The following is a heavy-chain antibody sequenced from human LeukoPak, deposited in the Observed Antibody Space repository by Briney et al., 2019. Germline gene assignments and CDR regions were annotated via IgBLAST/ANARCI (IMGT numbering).Heavy chain of an antibody. D-gene: IGHD2-2*01. V-gene: IGHV1-18*01. CDR1: GYTFTSYG. Sequence: ASVKVSCKASGYTFTSYGISWVRQAPGQGLEWMGWISAYNGNTNYAQKFQGRVTITADESTSTAYMELSSLRSEDTAVYYCARDDGMPTGVYCSSTSCKGDAFDIWGQGTMVTVSS. CDR3: ARDDGMPTGVYCSSTSCKGDAFDI. CDR2: ISAYNGNT. J-gene: IGHJ3*02.